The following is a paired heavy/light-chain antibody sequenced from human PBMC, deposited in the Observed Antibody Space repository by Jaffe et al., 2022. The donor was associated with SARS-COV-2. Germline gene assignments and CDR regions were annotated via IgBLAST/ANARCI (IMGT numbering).Light chain of an antibody. CDR1: RSVSIN. CDR2: GAS. V-gene: IGKV3-15*01. Sequence: EIVMTQSPATLSVSQGERVTLSCRASRSVSINLAWFQQKPGQAPRLLLYGASTRATGIPATFGGSGSGTEFTLTISSLQSEDFAVYFCQQYNDWPWTFGQGTKVEI. J-gene: IGKJ1*01. CDR3: QQYNDWPWT.
Heavy chain of an antibody. V-gene: IGHV3-23*01. CDR2: ISGSGGSI. D-gene: IGHD6-19*01. J-gene: IGHJ4*02. CDR1: GFRLETYV. CDR3: ATDRPVGPRKDGWKCN. Sequence: EVQLLESGGGLVQPGGSLRLSCAASGFRLETYVMSWVRQAPGKGPEWVSAISGSGGSIYYADSVKGRFTVSRDNSKNTLYLQMNSLGVDDTAVYYCATDRPVGPRKDGWKCNWGQGTLVTVSS.